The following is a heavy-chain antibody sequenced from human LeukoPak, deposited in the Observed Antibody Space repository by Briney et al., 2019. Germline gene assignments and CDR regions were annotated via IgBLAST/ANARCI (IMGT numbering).Heavy chain of an antibody. CDR1: GFTFYDYA. CDR2: ISWNSGSI. J-gene: IGHJ4*02. Sequence: PGGSLRLSCAASGFTFYDYAMHWVRQAPGKGLEWVSGISWNSGSIGYADSVKGRFTISRDNAKNSLYLQMNSLRAEDMALYYCAKSSSRYAVAGTRFDYWGQGTLVTVSS. D-gene: IGHD6-19*01. CDR3: AKSSSRYAVAGTRFDY. V-gene: IGHV3-9*03.